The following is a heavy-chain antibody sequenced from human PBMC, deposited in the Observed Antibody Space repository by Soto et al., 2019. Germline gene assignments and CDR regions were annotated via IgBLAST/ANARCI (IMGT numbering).Heavy chain of an antibody. CDR1: GGSVSSSGYY. D-gene: IGHD3-3*01. Sequence: SETLSLTCTVSGGSVSSSGYYWGWVRQPPGKGLEWIASIYDSEKIYNNPSLKSRVTISLDTSKNQFSLKLRSVTAADTAVYYCVSRTEIIFNAFDIWGQGTMVTVSS. CDR3: VSRTEIIFNAFDI. CDR2: IYDSEKI. J-gene: IGHJ3*02. V-gene: IGHV4-39*01.